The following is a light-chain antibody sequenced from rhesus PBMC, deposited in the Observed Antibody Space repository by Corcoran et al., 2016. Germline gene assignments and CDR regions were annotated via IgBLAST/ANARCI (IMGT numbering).Light chain of an antibody. Sequence: DIQMTQSPSSLSASVGDRVTITCRASENVNNYLHWYQQKPGKAPKLLIYAASTLQSGVPSRLSGSGSGTEFTLTISSLQPEDVASYYCLQCNSNPFTFGPGTKLDIK. V-gene: IGKV1-43*03. J-gene: IGKJ3*01. CDR1: ENVNNY. CDR2: AAS. CDR3: LQCNSNPFT.